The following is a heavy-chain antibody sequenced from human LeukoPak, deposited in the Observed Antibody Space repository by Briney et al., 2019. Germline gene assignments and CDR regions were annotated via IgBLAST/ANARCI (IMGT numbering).Heavy chain of an antibody. CDR3: ARGGIAAAGRSGRSRMDV. CDR1: GYRFTSYW. CDR2: IYPGDSDT. V-gene: IGHV5-51*01. J-gene: IGHJ6*02. Sequence: GASLQISCKGSGYRFTSYWIGWVRPMPGRGLEWMGIIYPGDSDTRYSPSFQGQVTISADKSISTAYLQWSSLKASDTAMYYCARGGIAAAGRSGRSRMDVWGQGTTVTVSS. D-gene: IGHD6-13*01.